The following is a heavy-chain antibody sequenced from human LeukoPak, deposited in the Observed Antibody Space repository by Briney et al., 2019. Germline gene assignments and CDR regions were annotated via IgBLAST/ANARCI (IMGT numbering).Heavy chain of an antibody. CDR2: IYPGDSDT. J-gene: IGHJ5*02. Sequence: PGESLKISCKGSGYSFTTYWIGWVRQMPGKGLEWMGIIYPGDSDTRYSPSFQGQVTISADKSITTAYLQWSSLKASDTAMYYCARRGYSYGHNINWFDPWGQGTLVTVSS. CDR3: ARRGYSYGHNINWFDP. V-gene: IGHV5-51*01. CDR1: GYSFTTYW. D-gene: IGHD5-18*01.